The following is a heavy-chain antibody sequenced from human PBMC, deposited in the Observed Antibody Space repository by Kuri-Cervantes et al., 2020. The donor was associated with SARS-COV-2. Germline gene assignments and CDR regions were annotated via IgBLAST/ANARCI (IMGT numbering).Heavy chain of an antibody. Sequence: SVKVSCKASGGTFSSYAISWVRQAPGQGLEWMGGIIPISDTANYAQKFQGRVTISADKSTSTAYMELNSLRSEDTAVYYCVRTALEWLLYRYQAGYMDVWGKGTTVTVSS. CDR3: VRTALEWLLYRYQAGYMDV. V-gene: IGHV1-69*06. D-gene: IGHD3-3*01. CDR2: IIPISDTA. CDR1: GGTFSSYA. J-gene: IGHJ6*03.